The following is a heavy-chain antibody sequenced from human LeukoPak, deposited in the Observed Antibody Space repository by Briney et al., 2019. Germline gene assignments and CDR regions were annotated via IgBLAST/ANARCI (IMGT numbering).Heavy chain of an antibody. Sequence: SVKVSCKASGGTFSSYAISWVRQAPGQGLEWMGRIIHIFGIANYAQKFQGRVTITADKSTSTAYMELSSLRSEDTAVYYCARDRGYDTSGYYYSPLDYWGQGTLVTVSS. CDR3: ARDRGYDTSGYYYSPLDY. D-gene: IGHD3-22*01. CDR2: IIHIFGIA. V-gene: IGHV1-69*04. J-gene: IGHJ4*02. CDR1: GGTFSSYA.